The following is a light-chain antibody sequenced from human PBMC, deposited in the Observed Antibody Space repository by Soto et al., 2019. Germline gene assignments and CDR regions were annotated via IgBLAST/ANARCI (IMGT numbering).Light chain of an antibody. CDR1: SSXIGNNY. Sequence: QSVLTQPPSVSAAPGQKVTISCSXXSSXIGNNYVSWYQQLPGTAPKLLIYDNNKRPSGIPDRFSGSKSGTSATLGITGLQTGDEADYYCGTWDSSLSALLFGGGTKVTVL. CDR3: GTWDSSLSALL. V-gene: IGLV1-51*01. CDR2: DNN. J-gene: IGLJ2*01.